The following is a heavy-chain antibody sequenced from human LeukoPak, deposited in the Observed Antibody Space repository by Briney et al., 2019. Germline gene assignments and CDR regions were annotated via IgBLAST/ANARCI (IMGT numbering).Heavy chain of an antibody. D-gene: IGHD1-26*01. CDR1: GFIFSSYS. J-gene: IGHJ4*02. CDR2: IDSTSTYI. CDR3: AEGSGGPGY. Sequence: GGSLRLSCAASGFIFSSYSMNWVRQAPGKGLEWVAFIDSTSTYIHYADSVRGRFTISRDNAKNSLFLQMNSLRAEDTGVYYCAEGSGGPGYWGQGTLVTVSS. V-gene: IGHV3-21*01.